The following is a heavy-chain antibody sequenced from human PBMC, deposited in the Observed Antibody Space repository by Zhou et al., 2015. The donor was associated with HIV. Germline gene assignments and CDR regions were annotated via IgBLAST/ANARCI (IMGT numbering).Heavy chain of an antibody. CDR2: VNPNSGNT. J-gene: IGHJ6*03. Sequence: QVQLVQSGAEVKKPGASVKVSCKASGYTFSNHDINWVRQATGQGLEWMGWVNPNSGNTGYAQNFQGRITMTRNISISTAYMELSSLRSEDTAVYYCARGPYSSSSNYYHYDMDVWGKGTTVTVSS. CDR1: GYTFSNHD. V-gene: IGHV1-8*01. D-gene: IGHD6-6*01. CDR3: ARGPYSSSSNYYHYDMDV.